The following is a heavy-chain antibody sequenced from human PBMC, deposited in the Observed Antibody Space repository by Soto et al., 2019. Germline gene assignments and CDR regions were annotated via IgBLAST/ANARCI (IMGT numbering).Heavy chain of an antibody. J-gene: IGHJ5*02. CDR2: ISSSSSYI. CDR1: GFTFSSYS. D-gene: IGHD3-3*01. CDR3: ARDNFDFWNRGGAFDP. Sequence: GGSLRLSCAASGFTFSSYSMNWVRQAPGKGLEWVSSISSSSSYIYYADSVKGRFTISRDNAKNSLYLQMNSLRAEDTAVYYCARDNFDFWNRGGAFDPWGQGTLVTVSS. V-gene: IGHV3-21*01.